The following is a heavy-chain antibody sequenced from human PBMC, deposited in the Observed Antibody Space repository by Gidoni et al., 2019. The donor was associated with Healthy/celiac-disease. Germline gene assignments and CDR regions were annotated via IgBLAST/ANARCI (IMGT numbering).Heavy chain of an antibody. CDR2: IIPIFGTA. J-gene: IGHJ4*02. V-gene: IGHV1-69*01. CDR1: GGTFRRYA. Sequence: QVQLVQSGAEVKKPGSSVKVSCKASGGTFRRYAISWVRQAPGQGLEWMGGIIPIFGTANYAQKFQSRVTITADESTSTAYMELSSLRSEDTAVYYCAELGGCSGGSCYGVVRDYWGQGTLVTVSS. CDR3: AELGGCSGGSCYGVVRDY. D-gene: IGHD2-15*01.